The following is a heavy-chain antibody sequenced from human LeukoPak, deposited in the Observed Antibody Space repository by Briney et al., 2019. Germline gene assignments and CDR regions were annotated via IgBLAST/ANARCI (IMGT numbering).Heavy chain of an antibody. V-gene: IGHV3-23*01. Sequence: GGSLRLSCAASGFTFSSYAMTWVRQTPGKGLEWVSGFSNNGVTTFYADSVKGRFTISRDNSKNTLYLQMNSLRAEDTAVYYCAKGVVVAPDVTPFDYWGQGTLVTVSS. D-gene: IGHD2-2*01. J-gene: IGHJ4*02. CDR2: FSNNGVTT. CDR1: GFTFSSYA. CDR3: AKGVVVAPDVTPFDY.